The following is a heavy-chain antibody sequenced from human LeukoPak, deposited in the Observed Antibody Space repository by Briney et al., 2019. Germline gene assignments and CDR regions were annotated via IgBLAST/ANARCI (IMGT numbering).Heavy chain of an antibody. CDR3: AKTLFGYSDYQKAYYFDY. CDR2: IRGSDSST. V-gene: IGHV3-23*01. J-gene: IGHJ4*02. D-gene: IGHD4-11*01. CDR1: GFTFSSYA. Sequence: GGSLRLSCEASGFTFSSYAMSWVRQAPGKGLEWVSSIRGSDSSTYYADSVKGRFTISRDNSKDTLYLQMNSLRAEDTAVYYCAKTLFGYSDYQKAYYFDYWGQGTLVTVSS.